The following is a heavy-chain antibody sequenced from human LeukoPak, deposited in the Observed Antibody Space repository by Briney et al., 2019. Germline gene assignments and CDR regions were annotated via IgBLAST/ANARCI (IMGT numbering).Heavy chain of an antibody. CDR3: AIWTSGNY. Sequence: PGGSLRLSCAAPGFTFSGSWMNWVRQAPGKGLEWVANMDPSGSQKRYVDSVKGRFTISKDSPGTSVYLEMYSLRAEDTAIYYCAIWTSGNYWGQGTRVTVSS. CDR2: MDPSGSQK. J-gene: IGHJ4*02. D-gene: IGHD1-1*01. CDR1: GFTFSGSW. V-gene: IGHV3-7*01.